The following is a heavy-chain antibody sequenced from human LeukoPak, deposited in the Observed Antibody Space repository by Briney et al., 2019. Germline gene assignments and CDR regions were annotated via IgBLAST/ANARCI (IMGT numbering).Heavy chain of an antibody. Sequence: SETLSLTCTVSGGSISSCYWSWIRQPPGKGLEWIGYIYYSGSTNYNPSLKNRVTISVDTSKNQFSLKLSSVTAEDTAVYYCARDSYGSDDAFDIWGQGTMVTVSS. CDR1: GGSISSCY. D-gene: IGHD5-18*01. V-gene: IGHV4-59*01. J-gene: IGHJ3*02. CDR2: IYYSGST. CDR3: ARDSYGSDDAFDI.